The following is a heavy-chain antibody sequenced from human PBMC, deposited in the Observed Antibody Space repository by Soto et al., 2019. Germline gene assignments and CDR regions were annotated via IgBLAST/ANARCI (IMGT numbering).Heavy chain of an antibody. CDR1: EFSFNFYW. CDR3: TSDTFGLRDS. CDR2: INPVGTIT. D-gene: IGHD3-3*01. Sequence: GGSLRLSCAASEFSFNFYWMRWVRQTPGKGLVWVSRINPVGTITNYADSVEGRFIISRDNAATTLYLQMNSLSAEDTAIYYCTSDTFGLRDSWGQGTLVTVSS. V-gene: IGHV3-74*01. J-gene: IGHJ4*02.